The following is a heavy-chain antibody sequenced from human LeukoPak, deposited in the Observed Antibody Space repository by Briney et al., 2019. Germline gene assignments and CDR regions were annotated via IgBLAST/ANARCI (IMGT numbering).Heavy chain of an antibody. V-gene: IGHV1-46*01. CDR3: ARDLGGSWDAFDI. J-gene: IGHJ3*02. Sequence: ASVKVSRKASGYTFTSYYMHWVRQSPGQGLEWMGVVNPNGGSTTYAQKFLGRLIMTRDTSTRTVYMDLNSLRSEDTAVYFCARDLGGSWDAFDIWGQGTRVTVST. CDR2: VNPNGGST. CDR1: GYTFTSYY. D-gene: IGHD3-16*01.